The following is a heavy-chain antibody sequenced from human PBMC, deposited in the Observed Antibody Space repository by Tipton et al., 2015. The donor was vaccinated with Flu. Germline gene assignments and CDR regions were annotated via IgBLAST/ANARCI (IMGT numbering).Heavy chain of an antibody. V-gene: IGHV3-21*06. Sequence: SLRLSCAASGFTFSSSSMSWVRQAPGKGLEWVSSVSSGSTHIFYAGSVKGRFTISRDNAQSSLYLQMNSLRAEDTAVYYCARDPDGSGWFDYWGQGTLVTVSS. CDR3: ARDPDGSGWFDY. J-gene: IGHJ4*02. D-gene: IGHD6-19*01. CDR2: VSSGSTHI. CDR1: GFTFSSSS.